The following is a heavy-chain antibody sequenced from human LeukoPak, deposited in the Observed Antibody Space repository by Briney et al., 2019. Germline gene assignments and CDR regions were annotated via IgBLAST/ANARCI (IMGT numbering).Heavy chain of an antibody. CDR1: GGSISSYY. CDR3: ARHTYYSGYDRYFDL. J-gene: IGHJ2*01. CDR2: IYTSGST. Sequence: PSETLSLTCTVSGGSISSYYWSWIRQPPGKGLEWIGYIYTSGSTNYNPSLKSRVTISVDTSKKQFSLKLSSVTAADTAVYYCARHTYYSGYDRYFDLWGRGTLVTVSS. V-gene: IGHV4-4*09. D-gene: IGHD5-12*01.